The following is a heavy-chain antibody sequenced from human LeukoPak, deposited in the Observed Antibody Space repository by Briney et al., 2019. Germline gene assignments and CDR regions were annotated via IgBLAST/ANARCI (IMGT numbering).Heavy chain of an antibody. J-gene: IGHJ6*02. CDR1: GFTVSSNY. CDR2: IWYDGSNK. V-gene: IGHV3-33*08. CDR3: ARDGSDGMDV. Sequence: GGSLRLSCAASGFTVSSNYMSWVRQAPGKGLEWVAVIWYDGSNKYYADSVKGRFTISRDNSKNTLYLQMNSLRAEDTAVYYCARDGSDGMDVWGQGTTVTVSS.